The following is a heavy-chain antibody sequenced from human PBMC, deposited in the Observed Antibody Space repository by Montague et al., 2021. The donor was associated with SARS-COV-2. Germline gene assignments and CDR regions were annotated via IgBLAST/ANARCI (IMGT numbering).Heavy chain of an antibody. CDR1: GFTFSSHP. Sequence: SLRLSCAASGFTFSSHPMHWVRQAPGNGLEWVAVISFDGSSKYYVDSMKGRLTISRDNSKNTLFLQMNSPRVEDTAVYYCARGRQWLVLGRVDYWGQGTLVTVSS. D-gene: IGHD3-22*01. V-gene: IGHV3-30*04. CDR2: ISFDGSSK. J-gene: IGHJ4*02. CDR3: ARGRQWLVLGRVDY.